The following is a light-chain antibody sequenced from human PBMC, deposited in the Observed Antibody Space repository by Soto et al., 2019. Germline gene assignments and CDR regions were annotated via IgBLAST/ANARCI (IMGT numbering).Light chain of an antibody. V-gene: IGKV1-27*01. Sequence: DIQMTQSPSSLSASVGDRVTITCRASQGISNYLAWYQQKPGKVPKLLIYAASTLQSGVPARFSGSGSGTDFTLPITSPQPEDVATYYCQKYTSAPFPFGPATNVDIK. CDR2: AAS. CDR3: QKYTSAPFP. J-gene: IGKJ3*01. CDR1: QGISNY.